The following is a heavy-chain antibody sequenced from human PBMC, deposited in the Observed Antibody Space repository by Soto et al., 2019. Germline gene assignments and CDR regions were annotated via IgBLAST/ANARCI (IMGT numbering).Heavy chain of an antibody. CDR3: GLSVTGDIYNWFDP. V-gene: IGHV1-69*14. CDR2: IVPMVGSS. J-gene: IGHJ5*02. Sequence: QVRLVQSGAEVKKPGSSVKVSCKASGGSFSSYGITWMRQAPGQGPEWVGGIVPMVGSSDYAQKFQGRVTLTAAKSTPTVYMELTKLTSRDTAVSYCGLSVTGDIYNWFDPWGQGTLVTVTS. D-gene: IGHD2-21*02. CDR1: GGSFSSYG.